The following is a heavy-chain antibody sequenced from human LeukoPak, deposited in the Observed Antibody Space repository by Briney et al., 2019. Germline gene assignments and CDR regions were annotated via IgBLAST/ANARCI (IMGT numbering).Heavy chain of an antibody. D-gene: IGHD6-25*01. V-gene: IGHV4-59*08. CDR2: IYYSGST. J-gene: IGHJ3*02. CDR1: GGSISSYY. CDR3: ARQEAAFDAFDI. Sequence: SETLSLTCTVSGGSISSYYWSWIRQPPGKGLEWIGYIYYSGSTNYNPSLKSRVTISVDTSKNQFSLKLSSVTAADTAVYYCARQEAAFDAFDIWGQGTMDTVSS.